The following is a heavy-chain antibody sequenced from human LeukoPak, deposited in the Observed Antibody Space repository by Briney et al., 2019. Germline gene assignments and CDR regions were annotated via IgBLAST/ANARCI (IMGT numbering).Heavy chain of an antibody. Sequence: GGSLRLSCAASGFTFSSYSMNWVRQAPGKGLEWVSSISSSSYIYYADSLKGRFTISRHNAKKSVYLQMNSLRAEDTAVYYCARGALDAATPFDSWGQGTLVTVSS. V-gene: IGHV3-21*01. J-gene: IGHJ5*01. D-gene: IGHD2-15*01. CDR2: ISSSSYI. CDR1: GFTFSSYS. CDR3: ARGALDAATPFDS.